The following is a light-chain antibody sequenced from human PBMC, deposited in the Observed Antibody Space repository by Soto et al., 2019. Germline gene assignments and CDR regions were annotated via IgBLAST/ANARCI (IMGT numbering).Light chain of an antibody. CDR3: YSYDSSRSGWV. V-gene: IGLV1-40*01. Sequence: QSVLTQPPSVSGAPGQRVTISCTGSSANIGAVNDVHWYQQLPGTPPKLLLYGNRNRPSGVPDRFPSSKSGTSAALAITGLRPEDEADYYYYSYDSSRSGWVFGGGTKLTVL. J-gene: IGLJ3*02. CDR1: SANIGAVND. CDR2: GNR.